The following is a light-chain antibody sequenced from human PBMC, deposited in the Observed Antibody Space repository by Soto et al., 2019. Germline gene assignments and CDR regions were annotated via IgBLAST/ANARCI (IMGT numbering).Light chain of an antibody. CDR2: AAS. V-gene: IGKV3-11*01. J-gene: IGKJ5*01. Sequence: ESELTQSPVTVSLSPGERLTLSWRASQSVSDSLAWYQHKPGQAPRLLIYAASARAAGIPDRFSGSGSGTDFTLTITRLEPEDSAVYFCQQYTGPPTTFGQGTRLEN. CDR1: QSVSDS. CDR3: QQYTGPPTT.